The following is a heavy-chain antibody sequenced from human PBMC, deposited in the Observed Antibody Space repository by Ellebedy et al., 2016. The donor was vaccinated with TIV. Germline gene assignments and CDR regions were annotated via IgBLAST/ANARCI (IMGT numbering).Heavy chain of an antibody. CDR1: GFTFSNNS. CDR2: ISSTGTTI. CDR3: ASGAYDN. V-gene: IGHV3-48*04. J-gene: IGHJ3*02. Sequence: GESLKISCTASGFTFSNNSMNWVRQAPGKGLEWVSYISSTGTTIYYADSVKGRFTISRDNAKISLYLQMNSLTAEDTAVYYCASGAYDNWGQGTKVTVSS.